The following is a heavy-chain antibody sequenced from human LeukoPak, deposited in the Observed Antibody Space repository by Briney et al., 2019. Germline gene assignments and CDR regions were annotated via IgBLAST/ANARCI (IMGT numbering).Heavy chain of an antibody. CDR2: INTNTGNP. CDR1: GYTFTSYA. CDR3: ARGARFSLRYFGWLLSGFDY. Sequence: ASVKVSCKASGYTFTSYAMNWVRQAPGQGLEWMGWINTNTGNPTYAQGFTGRFVFSLDTSVSTAYLQISSLKAEDTAVYYCARGARFSLRYFGWLLSGFDYWGQGTLVTVSS. J-gene: IGHJ4*02. D-gene: IGHD3-9*01. V-gene: IGHV7-4-1*02.